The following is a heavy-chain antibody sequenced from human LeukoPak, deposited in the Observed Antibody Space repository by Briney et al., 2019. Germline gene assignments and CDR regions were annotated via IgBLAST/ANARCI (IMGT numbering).Heavy chain of an antibody. V-gene: IGHV3-23*01. CDR1: GFTFSSYA. Sequence: GGSLRLSCAASGFTFSSYAMSWVRQAPGKGLEWVSAISGSGGSTYYADSVKGRFTISRDNSKNTLYPQMNSLRAEDTAVYYCASTLCSDDNCHFDYYYYMDVWGKGTTVTISS. CDR2: ISGSGGST. D-gene: IGHD2-15*01. J-gene: IGHJ6*03. CDR3: ASTLCSDDNCHFDYYYYMDV.